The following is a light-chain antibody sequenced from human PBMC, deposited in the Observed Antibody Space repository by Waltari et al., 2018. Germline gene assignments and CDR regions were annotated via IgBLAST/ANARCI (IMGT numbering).Light chain of an antibody. CDR2: EVT. J-gene: IGLJ3*02. Sequence: QSALTQPASVSGSPGQSITLSCTGTNNDIGSFNLVSWFQQHPDKVPNLIIFEVTKRPSGVSNRFSGSKSGNTASLTISGLQADDEADYYCCSYASSGTLFGGGTKLTVL. V-gene: IGLV2-23*02. CDR3: CSYASSGTL. CDR1: NNDIGSFNL.